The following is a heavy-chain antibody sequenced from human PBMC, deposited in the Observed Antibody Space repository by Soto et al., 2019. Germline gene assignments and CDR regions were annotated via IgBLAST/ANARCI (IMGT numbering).Heavy chain of an antibody. Sequence: EVQLVESGGGLVQPGGSLRLSCAASGFTFSSYDMHWVRQATGKGLEWVSAIGTAGDTYYPGSVKGRFTISRENAKNSLYLQMNSLRAGDTAVYYCVRTFTVTTYHDWYFDLWGRGTLVTVSS. J-gene: IGHJ2*01. V-gene: IGHV3-13*01. CDR3: VRTFTVTTYHDWYFDL. D-gene: IGHD4-17*01. CDR2: IGTAGDT. CDR1: GFTFSSYD.